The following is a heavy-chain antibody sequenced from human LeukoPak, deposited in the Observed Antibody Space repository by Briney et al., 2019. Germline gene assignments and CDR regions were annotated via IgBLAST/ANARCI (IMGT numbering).Heavy chain of an antibody. Sequence: PSETLSLTCAVSGVSVSSSSYYWSWIRQPPGKGLEWIGYIYNSGSTNYNPSLKSRVTISVDTSRNQFSLRVSSVTAADTAVYYCARALRDPVGPDNWGQGTLVTVSS. CDR3: ARALRDPVGPDN. CDR2: IYNSGST. J-gene: IGHJ4*02. D-gene: IGHD3-16*01. CDR1: GVSVSSSSYY. V-gene: IGHV4-61*01.